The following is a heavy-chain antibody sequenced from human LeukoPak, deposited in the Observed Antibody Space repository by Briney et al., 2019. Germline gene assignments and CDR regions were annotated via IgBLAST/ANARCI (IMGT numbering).Heavy chain of an antibody. D-gene: IGHD3-10*01. V-gene: IGHV3-30-3*01. J-gene: IGHJ4*02. CDR3: AREGYYGSGSPPSLYFDY. Sequence: PGGSLGLSCAASGFTFRNYVIHWVRQAPCKGLEWVAVTSSDLNVKLYADSVKGRFTISRDNSRSTLYLQMNSLRPEDTAIYYCAREGYYGSGSPPSLYFDYWGQGTLVTVSS. CDR1: GFTFRNYV. CDR2: TSSDLNVK.